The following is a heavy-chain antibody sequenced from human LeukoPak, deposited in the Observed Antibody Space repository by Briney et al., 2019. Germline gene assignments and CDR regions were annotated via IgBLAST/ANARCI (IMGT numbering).Heavy chain of an antibody. D-gene: IGHD5-18*01. CDR2: INHSGST. J-gene: IGHJ4*02. CDR1: GGSFSGYY. CDR3: ASGISSDVYSYGQDY. V-gene: IGHV4-34*01. Sequence: SETLSLTCAVYGGSFSGYYWSWIRQPPGKGLEWIGEINHSGSTNYNPSLKSRVTISVDTSKNQFSLKLSSVTAADTAVYYCASGISSDVYSYGQDYWGQGTLVTVSS.